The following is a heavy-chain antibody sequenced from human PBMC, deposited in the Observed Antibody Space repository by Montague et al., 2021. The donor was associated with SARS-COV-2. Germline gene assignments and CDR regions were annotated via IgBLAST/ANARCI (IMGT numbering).Heavy chain of an antibody. CDR3: ARDGGTITIFGVLSMLRYFDY. J-gene: IGHJ4*02. Sequence: SLRLSCAASGFTFSSYSMNWVRQAPGKGLEWVSFISTSSSTIYYADSVKGRFTISRDNAKNSLYLQMNSLRDEGTAVYYCARDGGTITIFGVLSMLRYFDYWGQGTLVTVSS. CDR2: ISTSSSTI. V-gene: IGHV3-48*02. D-gene: IGHD3-3*01. CDR1: GFTFSSYS.